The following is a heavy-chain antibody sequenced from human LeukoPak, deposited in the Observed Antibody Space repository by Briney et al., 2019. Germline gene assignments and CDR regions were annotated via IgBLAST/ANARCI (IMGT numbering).Heavy chain of an antibody. CDR3: ARAGYCSGGSCYSADY. V-gene: IGHV1-18*01. CDR2: ISAYNGNT. J-gene: IGHJ4*02. Sequence: ASVKVSCKASGYTFTSYGISWVRQAPGQGLEWMGWISAYNGNTNYAQKLQGRVTMTTDTSTSTAYMELRSPRSDDTAVYYCARAGYCSGGSCYSADYWGQGTLVTVSS. CDR1: GYTFTSYG. D-gene: IGHD2-15*01.